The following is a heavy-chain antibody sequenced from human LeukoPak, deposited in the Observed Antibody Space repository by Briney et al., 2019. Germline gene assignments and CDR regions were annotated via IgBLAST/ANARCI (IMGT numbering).Heavy chain of an antibody. CDR2: INPSGGST. Sequence: ASVKVSCKASGYTFTSSYMHWLRQAPGQGLEWMGIINPSGGSTSYAQKFQGRVTITRDTSTSTVYMELSSLRSEDTAVYYCARIQHHHPDYWGQGTLVTVSS. CDR3: ARIQHHHPDY. J-gene: IGHJ4*02. D-gene: IGHD2-21*01. CDR1: GYTFTSSY. V-gene: IGHV1-46*01.